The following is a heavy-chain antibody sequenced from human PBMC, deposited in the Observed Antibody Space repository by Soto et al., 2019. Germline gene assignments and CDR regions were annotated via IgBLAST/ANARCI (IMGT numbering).Heavy chain of an antibody. J-gene: IGHJ4*02. V-gene: IGHV4-39*01. Sequence: SETLSLTCTVSGGTISSSSDYWGWIRQPPGKGLEWIGSIYYSGSTYYNPSLKSRVTISVDTSKNQFSLKLSSVTAADTAVYYCARSYDRNLDYWGQGTLVTVSS. D-gene: IGHD1-1*01. CDR2: IYYSGST. CDR1: GGTISSSSDY. CDR3: ARSYDRNLDY.